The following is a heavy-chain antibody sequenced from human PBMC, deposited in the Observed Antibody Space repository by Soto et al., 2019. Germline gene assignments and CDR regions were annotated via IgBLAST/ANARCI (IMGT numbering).Heavy chain of an antibody. D-gene: IGHD3-10*01. J-gene: IGHJ4*02. CDR2: INHSGST. CDR1: GGSFSSYY. Sequence: QVQLQQWGAGLLKPSETLSLTCAVYGGSFSSYYWSWIRQPPGKGLEWIGEINHSGSTNYNPSLKSRVTLSVDTSKNQFSLKLSSVTAADTAVYYCARGLNYYGSGSYGSFDYWGQGTLVTVSS. CDR3: ARGLNYYGSGSYGSFDY. V-gene: IGHV4-34*01.